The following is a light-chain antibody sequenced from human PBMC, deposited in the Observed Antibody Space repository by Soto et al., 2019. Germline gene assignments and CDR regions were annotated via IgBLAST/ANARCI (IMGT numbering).Light chain of an antibody. CDR3: QYYNNWLAT. J-gene: IGKJ4*01. CDR2: AAS. CDR1: QTISNT. V-gene: IGKV3-15*01. Sequence: EVVMTQSPATLSLSPGDKVSLSCRANQTISNTLAWYQQKPGQAPRLLIYAASTRATGVSARFSGSGSGTEFTLTISSVQSEDFTIYYCQYYNNWLATFGGGTKVEIK.